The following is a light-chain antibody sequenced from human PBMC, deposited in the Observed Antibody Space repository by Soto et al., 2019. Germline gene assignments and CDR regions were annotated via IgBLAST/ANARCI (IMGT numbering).Light chain of an antibody. CDR3: QQYESSPPSYT. V-gene: IGKV3-20*01. CDR1: QSLTSSY. Sequence: ELGLTQSPGTLSLSPGERATLSCRASQSLTSSYLAWYQQKPGQAPRLLIYGASSRATGIPDRFSGSGSGTDCTLTISTVEPEDFAVYDCQQYESSPPSYTFSQGTKVEIK. CDR2: GAS. J-gene: IGKJ2*01.